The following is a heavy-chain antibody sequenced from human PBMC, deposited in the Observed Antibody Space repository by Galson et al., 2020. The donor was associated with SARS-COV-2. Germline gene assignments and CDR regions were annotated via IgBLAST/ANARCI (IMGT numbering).Heavy chain of an antibody. Sequence: TGGSLRLSCAASGFTFSNYWMHWVRQAPGKGLVWVSRINSDGSSTTYADSVKGRFTISRDNAKNTLYLQMNSLRAEDTAVYYCARVGGTVTGTRAPAYWGQGTLVSASS. D-gene: IGHD3-16*01. CDR3: ARVGGTVTGTRAPAY. CDR2: INSDGSST. V-gene: IGHV3-74*01. CDR1: GFTFSNYW. J-gene: IGHJ4*02.